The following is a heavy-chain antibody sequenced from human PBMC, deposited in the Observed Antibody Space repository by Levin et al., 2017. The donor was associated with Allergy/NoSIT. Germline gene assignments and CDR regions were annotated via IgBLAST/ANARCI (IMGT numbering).Heavy chain of an antibody. Sequence: GGSLRLSCAASGFTFSSYAMHWVRQAPGKGLEWVAVISYDGSNKYYADSVKGRFTISRDNSKNTLYLQMNSLRAEDTAVYYCARDKVKVVAAADYYYYYYMDVWGKGTTVTVSS. V-gene: IGHV3-30-3*01. D-gene: IGHD6-13*01. CDR2: ISYDGSNK. CDR3: ARDKVKVVAAADYYYYYYMDV. CDR1: GFTFSSYA. J-gene: IGHJ6*03.